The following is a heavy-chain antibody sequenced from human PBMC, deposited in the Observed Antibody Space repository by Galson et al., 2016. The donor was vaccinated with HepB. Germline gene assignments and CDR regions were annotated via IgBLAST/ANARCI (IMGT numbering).Heavy chain of an antibody. D-gene: IGHD3-10*01. CDR2: INIDGNSI. J-gene: IGHJ4*02. CDR3: TRDYYGSLDH. Sequence: SLRLSCAASGFTFTNYDINWVRQAPGTGLVWVSRINIDGNSITYADSVKGRFAISRDNAKNTVHLQMNSLRAEDTAVYYCTRDYYGSLDHWGQGTLVTVSS. CDR1: GFTFTNYD. V-gene: IGHV3-74*01.